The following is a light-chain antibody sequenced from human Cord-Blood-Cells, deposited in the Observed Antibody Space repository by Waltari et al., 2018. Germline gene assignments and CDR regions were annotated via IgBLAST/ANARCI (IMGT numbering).Light chain of an antibody. CDR1: QSISSY. V-gene: IGKV1-39*01. CDR2: AAS. J-gene: IGKJ1*01. Sequence: DIQMTQSPSSLSAPVGDRVTITCRASQSISSYLNWYQQKPGKATKLLIYAASSLQSGVPSRFSGSGSGAEFTLTISRLQPEDFATYCCQHSYSTPWTFGQGTKVEIK. CDR3: QHSYSTPWT.